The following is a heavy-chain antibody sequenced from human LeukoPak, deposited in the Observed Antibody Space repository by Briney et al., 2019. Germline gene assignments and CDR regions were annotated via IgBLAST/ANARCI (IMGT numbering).Heavy chain of an antibody. D-gene: IGHD5-12*01. CDR2: IYYSGST. Sequence: KPSETLSLTCTVSGGSISSSSYYWGWIRQPPGKGLEWIGSIYYSGSTYYNPSLKSRVTISVDTSKNQFSLKLSSVTAADTAVYYCARRSLRESGYDFRVNWYFDLWGRGTLVTVSS. CDR1: GGSISSSSYY. J-gene: IGHJ2*01. CDR3: ARRSLRESGYDFRVNWYFDL. V-gene: IGHV4-39*01.